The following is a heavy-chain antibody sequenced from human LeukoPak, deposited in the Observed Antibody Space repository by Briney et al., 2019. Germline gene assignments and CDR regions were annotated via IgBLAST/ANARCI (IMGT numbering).Heavy chain of an antibody. V-gene: IGHV4-38-2*02. J-gene: IGHJ4*02. D-gene: IGHD5-12*01. Sequence: SETLSLTCTVSGYSISSGYYWGWIRQPPGKGLEWIGSIYHSGSTYYNPSLKSRVTISVDTSKNQFSLKLSSVTAADTAMYYCARGFLWLPIDYWGQGNLVTVSS. CDR2: IYHSGST. CDR1: GYSISSGYY. CDR3: ARGFLWLPIDY.